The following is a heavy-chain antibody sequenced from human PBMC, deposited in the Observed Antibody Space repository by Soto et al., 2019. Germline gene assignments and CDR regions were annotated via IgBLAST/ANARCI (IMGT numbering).Heavy chain of an antibody. CDR1: GFDFSNYV. J-gene: IGHJ4*02. CDR3: AKVRGDVVLLVSFEN. Sequence: PGGSLRLSCAASGFDFSNYVLHWVRQAPGKGLEWVAVMSYDGGDIYYGDSVKGRFTISRDNSKNTLYLQMNSLRPEDTAVYYCAKVRGDVVLLVSFENWGQGTPVTVSS. D-gene: IGHD2-8*01. V-gene: IGHV3-30*18. CDR2: MSYDGGDI.